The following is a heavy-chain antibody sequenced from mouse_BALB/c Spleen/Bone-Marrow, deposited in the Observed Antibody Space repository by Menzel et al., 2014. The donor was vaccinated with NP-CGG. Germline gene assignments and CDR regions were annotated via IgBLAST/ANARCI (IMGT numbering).Heavy chain of an antibody. J-gene: IGHJ1*01. CDR1: GFDFSRYW. D-gene: IGHD2-1*01. V-gene: IGHV4-1*02. Sequence: EVKLQESGGGLVQPGGSLKLSCAASGFDFSRYWMSWVRQAPGKGLQWIGEINPDSSTINYTPSLKDKFIISRDDAKNTLYLKTSEVTSEDTCVYYCALLGNYEYFDVWGAGTTVTVSS. CDR2: INPDSSTI. CDR3: ALLGNYEYFDV.